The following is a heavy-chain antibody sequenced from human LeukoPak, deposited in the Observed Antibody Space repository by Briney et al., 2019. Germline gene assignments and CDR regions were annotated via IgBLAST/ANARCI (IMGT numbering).Heavy chain of an antibody. CDR1: GGSISSYY. D-gene: IGHD4-17*01. Sequence: SETLSLTCTVSGGSISSYYWSWIRHPAGKGLEWIGRIYASGNTNYNPSLKGRVTMTEDTSTDTAYMELSSLRSEDTAVYYCATARYGDYVRGGFDYWGQGTLVTVSS. V-gene: IGHV4-4*07. CDR3: ATARYGDYVRGGFDY. CDR2: IYASGNT. J-gene: IGHJ4*02.